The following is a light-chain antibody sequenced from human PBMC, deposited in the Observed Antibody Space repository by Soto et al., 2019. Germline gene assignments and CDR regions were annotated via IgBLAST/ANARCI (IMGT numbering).Light chain of an antibody. V-gene: IGLV2-14*01. J-gene: IGLJ2*01. Sequence: QSALTQPASVSGSPGQSITISCTGTSSDVGGYNYVSWYQQHPGKAPKLMIYEVSNRPSGVSYRFSGSKSGNTASLTISGLQAEDEADYYCSSYTSSSTPGVVFGGGTKLTVL. CDR1: SSDVGGYNY. CDR3: SSYTSSSTPGVV. CDR2: EVS.